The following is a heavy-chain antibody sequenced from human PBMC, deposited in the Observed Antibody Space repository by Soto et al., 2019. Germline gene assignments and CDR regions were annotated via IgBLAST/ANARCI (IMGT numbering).Heavy chain of an antibody. CDR1: VGSISSSGYS. V-gene: IGHV4-30-2*01. J-gene: IGHJ4*02. CDR2: VYHSGST. Sequence: SETLSLTCAVSVGSISSSGYSWSWIRQPPGKGLEWVGYVYHSGSTYYNPSLKSRVTISVDRSKNQFSLKLSSVTAADTAVYYCASSHAGAHITAAVHWGQGTLVTVSS. CDR3: ASSHAGAHITAAVH. D-gene: IGHD6-13*01.